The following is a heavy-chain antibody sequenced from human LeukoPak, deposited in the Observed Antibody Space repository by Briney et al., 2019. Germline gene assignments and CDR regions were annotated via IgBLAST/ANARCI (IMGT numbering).Heavy chain of an antibody. V-gene: IGHV1-2*02. Sequence: ASVKVSCKASGYTFTGYYMHWVRQAPGQGLEWMGWINPNSGGTNYAQKFQGRVTMTRDTSISTAYMELSRLRSDDTAVYYCARSFYVWGSYRYTQVLYWGQGTLVTVSS. CDR2: INPNSGGT. D-gene: IGHD3-16*02. CDR1: GYTFTGYY. J-gene: IGHJ4*02. CDR3: ARSFYVWGSYRYTQVLY.